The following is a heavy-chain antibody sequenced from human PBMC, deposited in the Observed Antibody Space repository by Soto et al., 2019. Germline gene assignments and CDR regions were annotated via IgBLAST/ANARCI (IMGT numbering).Heavy chain of an antibody. V-gene: IGHV1-18*01. CDR2: IGPSSGNT. J-gene: IGHJ4*02. CDR3: ARDTGNFFDY. CDR1: GYTFTSYT. Sequence: GPSVKVSCKASGYTFTSYTVSWVRQAPGQGLEWVGWIGPSSGNTDSARNLQGRVTMTTDTSTSTAYMELRSLRSDDTAVYYCARDTGNFFDYWGQGTLVTVSS.